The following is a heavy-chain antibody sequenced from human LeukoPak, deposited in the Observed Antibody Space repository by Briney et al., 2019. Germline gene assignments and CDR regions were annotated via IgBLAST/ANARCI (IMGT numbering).Heavy chain of an antibody. CDR2: IYYSGSS. V-gene: IGHV4-59*01. J-gene: IGHJ5*02. D-gene: IGHD6-19*01. CDR1: GGSISGYH. CDR3: ARDFAGSGWYGAHFDP. Sequence: SETLSLTCNVSGGSISGYHWSWIRQPPGKGLEWLGYIYYSGSSNYNPSLKSRVTMSADTSKNQFSLKLSSVTAADTAVYYCARDFAGSGWYGAHFDPWGQGTLVTVSS.